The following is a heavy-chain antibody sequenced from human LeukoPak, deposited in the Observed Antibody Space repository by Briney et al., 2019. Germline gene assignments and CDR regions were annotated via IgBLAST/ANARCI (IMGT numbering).Heavy chain of an antibody. D-gene: IGHD1-26*01. J-gene: IGHJ5*02. CDR3: ARRAMGASRTNWFDP. CDR2: ISSSSSYI. CDR1: GFTFSSYS. V-gene: IGHV3-21*01. Sequence: GGSLRLSCAASGFTFSSYSMNWVRQAPGKGLEWVSSISSSSSYIYYVDSVKGRFTISRDNAKNSLYLQMNSLRAEDTAVYYCARRAMGASRTNWFDPWGQGTLVTVSS.